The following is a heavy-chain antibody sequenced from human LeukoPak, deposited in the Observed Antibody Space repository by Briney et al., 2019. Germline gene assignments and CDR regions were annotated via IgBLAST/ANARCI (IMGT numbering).Heavy chain of an antibody. J-gene: IGHJ6*02. CDR3: AREGEIVVVPAARYYYYYYGMDV. CDR1: GGSISSYY. CDR2: IYTSGST. Sequence: KTSETLSLTCTVSGGSISSYYWSWIRQPAGKGLEWIGRIYTSGSTNYNPSLKSRVTMSVDTSKNQFSLKLSSVTAADTAVYYRAREGEIVVVPAARYYYYYYGMDVWGQGTTVTVSS. D-gene: IGHD2-2*01. V-gene: IGHV4-4*07.